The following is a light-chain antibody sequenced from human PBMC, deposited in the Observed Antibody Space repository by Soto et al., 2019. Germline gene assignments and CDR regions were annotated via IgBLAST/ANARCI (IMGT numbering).Light chain of an antibody. V-gene: IGKV3-15*01. Sequence: EIVMTQSPVTLSVSPGERVTLSCRASQSVDINLAWYQQKPGQAPRLLIYGASTRATDMSGTFSGRGSGTESTLTISNLRPEDFAVYYCQQYRSWPRTFGQGTKVEIK. CDR1: QSVDIN. CDR3: QQYRSWPRT. J-gene: IGKJ1*01. CDR2: GAS.